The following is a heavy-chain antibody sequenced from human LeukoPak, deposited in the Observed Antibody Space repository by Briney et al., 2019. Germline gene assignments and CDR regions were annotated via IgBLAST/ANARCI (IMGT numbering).Heavy chain of an antibody. CDR3: ARDLNWETY. Sequence: GGSLRLSCAASGFTFSSYAMSWVRQAPGKGLEWVSSISSTSTYIYYADSVKGRFTISRDNAKNSLYLQMNSLRAEDTAVYYCARDLNWETYWGQGTLVSVSS. CDR1: GFTFSSYA. CDR2: ISSTSTYI. D-gene: IGHD7-27*01. J-gene: IGHJ4*02. V-gene: IGHV3-21*01.